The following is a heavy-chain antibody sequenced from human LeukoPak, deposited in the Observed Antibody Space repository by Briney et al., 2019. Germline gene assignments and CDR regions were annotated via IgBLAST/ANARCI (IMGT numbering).Heavy chain of an antibody. CDR2: ISSSGSTI. V-gene: IGHV3-48*03. D-gene: IGHD2/OR15-2a*01. J-gene: IGHJ4*02. CDR1: GFTFSSYE. Sequence: GGSLRLSCAASGFTFSSYEMNWVRQAPGKGLEWVSYISSSGSTIYYAASVKGRFTISRDNAKNSLYLQMNSLRAEDTAVYYCARDEYKADAYWGQGTLVTVSS. CDR3: ARDEYKADAY.